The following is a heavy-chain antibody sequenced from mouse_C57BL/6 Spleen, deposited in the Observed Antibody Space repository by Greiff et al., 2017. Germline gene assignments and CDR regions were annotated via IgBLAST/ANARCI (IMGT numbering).Heavy chain of an antibody. V-gene: IGHV1-76*01. CDR2: IYPGSGNT. Sequence: VQLQQSGAELVRPGASVKLSCKASGYTFTDYYINWVKQRPGQGLEWIARIYPGSGNTYYNEKFKGKATLTAEKSSSTAYMQLSSLTSEDSAVYFCAREGFAYGGQGTLVTVSA. CDR1: GYTFTDYY. J-gene: IGHJ3*01. CDR3: AREGFAY.